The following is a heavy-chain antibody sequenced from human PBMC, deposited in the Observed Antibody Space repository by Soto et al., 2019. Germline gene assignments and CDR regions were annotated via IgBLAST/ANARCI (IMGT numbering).Heavy chain of an antibody. V-gene: IGHV1-8*01. CDR3: ARESSYGLVY. J-gene: IGHJ4*02. CDR2: MYPNTGNT. D-gene: IGHD5-18*01. Sequence: QVQLVQSWAEVKKPGASVKVSCKASGYTFTSYDINWVRQATGQGLEWMGWMYPNTGNTAYAQKFQGRVTMTRNTSISTAYMELSSLRSDDTAVYDCARESSYGLVYFGQGTLVTVSS. CDR1: GYTFTSYD.